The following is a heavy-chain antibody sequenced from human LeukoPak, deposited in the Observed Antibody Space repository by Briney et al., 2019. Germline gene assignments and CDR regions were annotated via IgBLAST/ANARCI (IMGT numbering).Heavy chain of an antibody. CDR1: GYSISSGYY. J-gene: IGHJ4*02. CDR2: IYHSGST. V-gene: IGHV4-38-2*02. CDR3: ASLGYYYDSSGYYTDY. Sequence: PSETLSLTCTVSGYSISSGYYWGWIRQPPGKGLEWIGSIYHSGSTYYNPSLKSRVTISVDTSKNQFSLKLSSVTAADTAVYYCASLGYYYDSSGYYTDYWGQGTLVTVSS. D-gene: IGHD3-22*01.